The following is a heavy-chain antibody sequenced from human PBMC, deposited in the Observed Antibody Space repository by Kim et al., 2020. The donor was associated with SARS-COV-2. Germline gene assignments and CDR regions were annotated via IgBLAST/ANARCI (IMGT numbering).Heavy chain of an antibody. D-gene: IGHD3-22*01. CDR2: ISWNSGSI. V-gene: IGHV3-9*01. J-gene: IGHJ5*02. Sequence: GGSLRLSCAASGFTFGDYAMHWVRQAPGKGLEWVSGISWNSGSIGYADSVKGRFTISRDNAKNSRYLQMNSLRAEDTALYYCAKDLARITMIVVAPSFDPWGQGTLVTVSS. CDR3: AKDLARITMIVVAPSFDP. CDR1: GFTFGDYA.